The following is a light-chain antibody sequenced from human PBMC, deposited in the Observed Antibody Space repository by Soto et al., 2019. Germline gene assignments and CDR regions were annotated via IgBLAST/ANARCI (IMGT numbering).Light chain of an antibody. CDR2: AAS. Sequence: IQMTQSPSTLSACVGDRVTITCRASQSITTYLNWYRQKPGKAPKLLIYAASSLQSGVPSRFSGSGSETEFTLSISSLQPEDFATYFCQQIYSAPLTFGGGTKVDIK. J-gene: IGKJ4*01. CDR1: QSITTY. CDR3: QQIYSAPLT. V-gene: IGKV1-39*01.